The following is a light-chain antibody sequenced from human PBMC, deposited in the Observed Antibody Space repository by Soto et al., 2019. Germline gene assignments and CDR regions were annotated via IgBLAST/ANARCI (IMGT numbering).Light chain of an antibody. CDR3: SSYTSSSTLDV. V-gene: IGLV2-14*01. CDR2: DVS. CDR1: SSDVGGYNY. J-gene: IGLJ1*01. Sequence: QSVLTQPASVSGSPGQSITISCTGTSSDVGGYNYVSWYQQHPGKAPKLMIYDVSNRPSGVSNRLSGSKSGNTASLTISGLQAEDEADYYCSSYTSSSTLDVFGTGTKSPS.